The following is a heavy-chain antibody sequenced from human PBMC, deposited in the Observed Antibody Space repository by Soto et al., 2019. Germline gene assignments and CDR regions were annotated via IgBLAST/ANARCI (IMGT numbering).Heavy chain of an antibody. D-gene: IGHD2-8*02. V-gene: IGHV1-3*01. J-gene: IGHJ4*02. Sequence: ASVKVSCKASGYTFTSYAMHWVRQAPGQRLEWMGWINAGNGNTKYSQKFQGRVTITRDTSASTAYMELSAEDTAVYYCARVPGTTRWWDFWGQGTLVTVSS. CDR3: ARVPGTTRWWDF. CDR1: GYTFTSYA. CDR2: INAGNGNT.